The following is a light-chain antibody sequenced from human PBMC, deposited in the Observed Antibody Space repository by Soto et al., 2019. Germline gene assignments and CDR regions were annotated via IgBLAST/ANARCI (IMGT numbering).Light chain of an antibody. CDR2: DTS. CDR3: QQYGTSEII. J-gene: IGKJ5*01. V-gene: IGKV3-20*01. CDR1: HSLANSF. Sequence: TQSPDTLSLSPCEIATLSCRASHSLANSFIAWYQQKPGQAPRLLIYDTSSRASGIPDRFSGSGSGTDFTLTISRLETEDFAVFYCQQYGTSEIIFGQGTRLEI.